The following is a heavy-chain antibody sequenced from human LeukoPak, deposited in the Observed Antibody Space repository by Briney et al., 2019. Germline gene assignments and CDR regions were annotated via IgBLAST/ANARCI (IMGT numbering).Heavy chain of an antibody. J-gene: IGHJ4*02. V-gene: IGHV3-7*01. D-gene: IGHD6-13*01. CDR1: GFTFSSYW. CDR2: IKQNGSEK. CDR3: ARDSGSSWYQ. Sequence: GGSLRLSCAASGFTFSSYWMSRVRQAPGKGLEWVANIKQNGSEKYYVDSVKGRFTISGDNAKNSLYLQMNSLRAEDTAVYYCARDSGSSWYQWGQGTLVTVSS.